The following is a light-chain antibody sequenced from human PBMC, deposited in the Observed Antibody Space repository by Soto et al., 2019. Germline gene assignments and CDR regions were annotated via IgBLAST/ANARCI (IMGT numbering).Light chain of an antibody. Sequence: EIVMTLSPATLSVSPGERATLSCRASQSVGTNFAWYQQTPGQAPRLLIYGASTRATGVPARFSGSGSGTEFTLTISSLQSEDFAVYYCQQHQNCPLTFGQGTKVEIK. CDR3: QQHQNCPLT. J-gene: IGKJ1*01. CDR1: QSVGTN. V-gene: IGKV3-15*01. CDR2: GAS.